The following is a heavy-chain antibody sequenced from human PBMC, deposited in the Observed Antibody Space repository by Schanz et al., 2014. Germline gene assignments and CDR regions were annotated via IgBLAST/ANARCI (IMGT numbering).Heavy chain of an antibody. J-gene: IGHJ4*02. CDR3: ARDQSPYTNSSDVRYFDY. Sequence: QILLVQPGPEVKKPGASMKVSCKASGYTFTTYYMLWVRQAPGQGLEWMGIINPSGGSTRYGQKFQGRITVTTDTSTSTVYLELSSLRSDDTAVYYCARDQSPYTNSSDVRYFDYWGQGTLVTVSS. D-gene: IGHD6-6*01. CDR1: GYTFTTYY. CDR2: INPSGGST. V-gene: IGHV1-46*01.